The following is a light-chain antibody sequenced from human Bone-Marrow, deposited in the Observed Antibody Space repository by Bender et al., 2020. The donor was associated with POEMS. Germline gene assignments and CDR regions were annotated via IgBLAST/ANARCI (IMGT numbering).Light chain of an antibody. V-gene: IGLV2-11*01. Sequence: QSALTQPRSVSGSPGQSVTISCTGTSDIGRYTYVSWYQQFPGKAPKLIIYVVSHRPSGVPDRFSGSKSANTASLTISGLQAEDEASYYCSSYSGPTTLFFGGGTPLTVL. J-gene: IGLJ2*01. CDR3: SSYSGPTTLF. CDR2: VVS. CDR1: SDIGRYTY.